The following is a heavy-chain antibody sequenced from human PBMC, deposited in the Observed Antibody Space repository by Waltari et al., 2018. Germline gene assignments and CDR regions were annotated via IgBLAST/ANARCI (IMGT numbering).Heavy chain of an antibody. D-gene: IGHD4-17*01. Sequence: QLQLQESGPGLVKPSETLSLTCTVSGGSLSSSSYSWGWIRPPPGKGLELIGSIYYSGSTYYNPSLKSRVTISVDTSKNQFSLKLSSVTAADTAVYYCARHRTTVAMDNYYMDVWGKGTTVTVSS. V-gene: IGHV4-39*01. CDR3: ARHRTTVAMDNYYMDV. J-gene: IGHJ6*03. CDR2: IYYSGST. CDR1: GGSLSSSSYS.